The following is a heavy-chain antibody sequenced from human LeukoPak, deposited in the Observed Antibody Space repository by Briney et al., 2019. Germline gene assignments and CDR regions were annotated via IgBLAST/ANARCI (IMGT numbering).Heavy chain of an antibody. D-gene: IGHD3-22*01. CDR1: GYTFTSYY. J-gene: IGHJ3*02. CDR3: AREVHYYDSSGYRNDAFDI. V-gene: IGHV1-46*01. CDR2: IKPSGGST. Sequence: ASVKVSCKASGYTFTSYYVHWVRQAPGQGLEWMRIIKPSGGSTSYAQKFQGRVTMTRDMSTSTVYMELSSLRSEDTAVYYCAREVHYYDSSGYRNDAFDIWGQGTMVTVSS.